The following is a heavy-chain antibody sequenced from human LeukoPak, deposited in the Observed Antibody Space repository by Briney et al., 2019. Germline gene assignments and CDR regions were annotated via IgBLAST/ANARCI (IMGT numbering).Heavy chain of an antibody. D-gene: IGHD3-16*01. Sequence: AXVKVSCKASGYTFTGYYIHWVRQAPGQGLDWMGWINPNSGGTNYAKKFEGRVTMNRDKSINTAYMELSRLRSDDTAVYYCARDMSWFDPWGQGTLVTVSS. CDR3: ARDMSWFDP. J-gene: IGHJ5*02. V-gene: IGHV1-2*02. CDR1: GYTFTGYY. CDR2: INPNSGGT.